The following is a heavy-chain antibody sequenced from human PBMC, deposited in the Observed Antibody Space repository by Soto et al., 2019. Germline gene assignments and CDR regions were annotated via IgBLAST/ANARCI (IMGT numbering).Heavy chain of an antibody. CDR3: ARGKIWGSYRLQFDY. Sequence: SETLSLTCAVSGGSFSGYYWSWIRQPPGKGLEWIGEIYYSGSTYFYPSLKSRVTISVDTSKNQFSLKLSSVTAADTAVYYCARGKIWGSYRLQFDYWGQGTLVTVSS. V-gene: IGHV4-34*01. J-gene: IGHJ4*02. D-gene: IGHD3-16*02. CDR1: GGSFSGYY. CDR2: IYYSGST.